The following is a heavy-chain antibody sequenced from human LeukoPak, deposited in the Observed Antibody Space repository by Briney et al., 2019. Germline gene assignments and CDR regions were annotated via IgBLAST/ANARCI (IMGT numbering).Heavy chain of an antibody. CDR2: ISYDGSNK. D-gene: IGHD6-13*01. V-gene: IGHV3-30*18. J-gene: IGHJ5*02. CDR3: AKAPSRIAAAAGGNWFDP. CDR1: GFTFSGYG. Sequence: GGSLRLSCAASGFTFSGYGMHWVRQAPGKGLEWVAVISYDGSNKYHSDSVKGRFTISRDNSKNTLYLQMNSLRAEDTAVYYCAKAPSRIAAAAGGNWFDPWGQGTLVTVSS.